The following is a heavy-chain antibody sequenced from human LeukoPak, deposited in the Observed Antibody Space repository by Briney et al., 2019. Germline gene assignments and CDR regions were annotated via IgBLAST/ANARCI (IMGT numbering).Heavy chain of an antibody. CDR3: ARDAAAQQLVHYFDY. CDR1: GFSVSSNY. D-gene: IGHD6-13*01. V-gene: IGHV3-53*01. CDR2: INSGGST. Sequence: PGGSLRLSCAASGFSVSSNYMSWVRKAPGKGLEWVSLINSGGSTYYADSVKGRITISRDNSKNTLYLQMNSLRPEDPAVYYCARDAAAQQLVHYFDYWGQGSLVTVSS. J-gene: IGHJ4*02.